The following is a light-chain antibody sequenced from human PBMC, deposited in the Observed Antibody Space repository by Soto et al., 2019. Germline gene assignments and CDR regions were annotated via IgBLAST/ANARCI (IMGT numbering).Light chain of an antibody. CDR1: QSISSY. V-gene: IGKV1-39*01. CDR3: QQSYITPPVT. Sequence: DIQMTQSPSSLSASVGDRVTITCRTSQSISSYLNWYQQKPGKTPKLLIFSASTLQSGVPSRCSGSGSGTDFTLPISSMQPEDFATYYCQQSYITPPVTFGPGTKVDIK. J-gene: IGKJ3*01. CDR2: SAS.